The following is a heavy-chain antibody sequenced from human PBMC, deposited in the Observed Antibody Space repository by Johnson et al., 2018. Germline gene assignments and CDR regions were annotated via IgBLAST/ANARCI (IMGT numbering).Heavy chain of an antibody. CDR1: GFTFSDHY. Sequence: VQQVESGGGLVQPGGSLRLSCAASGFTFSDHYMDWVRQSPGKGLEWVGRTRDKSNSYTTEYAASAKGRFTISRDDSKNSLYLQMNSLKTEDTAVYYCVSASGITYPYFQHWGQGTLVTVSS. J-gene: IGHJ1*01. CDR2: TRDKSNSYTT. V-gene: IGHV3-72*01. D-gene: IGHD3-10*01. CDR3: VSASGITYPYFQH.